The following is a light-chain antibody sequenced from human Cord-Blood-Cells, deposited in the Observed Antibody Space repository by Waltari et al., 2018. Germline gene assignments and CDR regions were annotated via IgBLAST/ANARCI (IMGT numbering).Light chain of an antibody. V-gene: IGKV3-15*01. Sequence: EIVMTQSPATLSVSPGERATLSLRASQSVSSNLAWYQQKPGQAPRLLIYGASTRATGIPARFSGSGSGTEFTLTISSLQSEDFAVYYCQQYNNWPRKGRDHMYTFGQGTKLEIK. CDR2: GAS. CDR3: QQYNNWPRKGRDHMYT. CDR1: QSVSSN. J-gene: IGKJ2*01.